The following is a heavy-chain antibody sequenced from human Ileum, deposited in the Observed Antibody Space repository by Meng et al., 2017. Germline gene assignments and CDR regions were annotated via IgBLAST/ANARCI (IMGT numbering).Heavy chain of an antibody. V-gene: IGHV3-7*01. Sequence: ESLKISCAASGFTFGTYRMSWVRQAPGKGLEWVANINYNGGDILYVDSVRGRFTISRDNAKSSLILQMSSLRADDTAMYYCARTEGNGWFTSWGQGTLVTVSS. D-gene: IGHD2-8*01. CDR1: GFTFGTYR. J-gene: IGHJ5*01. CDR2: INYNGGDI. CDR3: ARTEGNGWFTS.